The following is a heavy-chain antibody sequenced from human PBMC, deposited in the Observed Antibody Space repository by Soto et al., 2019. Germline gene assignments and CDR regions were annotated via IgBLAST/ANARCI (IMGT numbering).Heavy chain of an antibody. V-gene: IGHV3-48*01. CDR3: AREDLGYCNGGGCYFHH. CDR1: GFTFSSYS. CDR2: ISGGSRTI. Sequence: EVHLVESGGGLVQPGGSLRLSCAASGFTFSSYSMNWVRQAPGKGLEWVSYISGGSRTIHYPDSVKGRFITSRDNAKDSLSLQMNSLRAEDTAVYYCAREDLGYCNGGGCYFHHWGQGTLVTVSS. J-gene: IGHJ4*02. D-gene: IGHD2-15*01.